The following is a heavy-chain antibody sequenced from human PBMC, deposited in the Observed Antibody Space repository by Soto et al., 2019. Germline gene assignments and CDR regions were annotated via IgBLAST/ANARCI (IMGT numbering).Heavy chain of an antibody. D-gene: IGHD6-13*01. Sequence: PGGSLRLSCAASGFTFSGSAMHWVRQASGKGLEWVGRIRSKANSYATAYAASVKGRFTISRDDSKNTAYLQMNSLKTEDTAVYYCGRFIAAAGTPQWGQGTLVTVSS. J-gene: IGHJ4*02. V-gene: IGHV3-73*01. CDR2: IRSKANSYAT. CDR3: GRFIAAAGTPQ. CDR1: GFTFSGSA.